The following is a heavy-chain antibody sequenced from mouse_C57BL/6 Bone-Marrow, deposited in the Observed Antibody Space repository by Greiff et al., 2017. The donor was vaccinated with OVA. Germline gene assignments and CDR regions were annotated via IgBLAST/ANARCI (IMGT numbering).Heavy chain of an antibody. CDR1: GYTFTSYW. Sequence: QVQLQQPGAELVMPGASVKLSCKASGYTFTSYWMHWVKQRPGKGLEWIGEIDPSDSYTYYKQKVKGKSTLTIDKSSSTAYMQLSSLTSEDSAVYYCARFSSGYPYYFGYWGQGTTLTVSS. J-gene: IGHJ2*01. CDR3: ARFSSGYPYYFGY. D-gene: IGHD3-2*02. V-gene: IGHV1-69*01. CDR2: IDPSDSYT.